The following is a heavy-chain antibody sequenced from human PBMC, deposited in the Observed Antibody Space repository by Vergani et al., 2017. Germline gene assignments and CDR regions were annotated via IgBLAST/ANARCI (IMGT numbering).Heavy chain of an antibody. CDR1: GFTFSSYS. CDR2: ISSSSSYI. D-gene: IGHD3-10*01. CDR3: ARDRYDLGSGSYPYFYDYGLDV. Sequence: EVQLVESGGGLVKRGGSLRLSCAASGFTFSSYSMNWVRQAPGKGLEWVSSISSSSSYIHYSDSLKGRFTISRDNAKSSLYLQMNSLSAEDPGVYYCARDRYDLGSGSYPYFYDYGLDVWGQGTAVTVSS. V-gene: IGHV3-21*01. J-gene: IGHJ6*02.